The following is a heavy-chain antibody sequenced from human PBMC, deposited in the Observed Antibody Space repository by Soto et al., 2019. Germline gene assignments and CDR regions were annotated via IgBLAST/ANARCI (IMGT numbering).Heavy chain of an antibody. CDR2: IYSSGST. Sequence: SETLSLTCTVSAGSISGYFWTWIRQSAGKGLEWIGRIYSSGSTSYNPSLKSRVTMSVDTSKNQFSLKLTSVTAADTAVYYCARGASWYEGPFWSQGTLVTVSS. V-gene: IGHV4-4*07. D-gene: IGHD2-15*01. CDR1: AGSISGYF. CDR3: ARGASWYEGPF. J-gene: IGHJ4*02.